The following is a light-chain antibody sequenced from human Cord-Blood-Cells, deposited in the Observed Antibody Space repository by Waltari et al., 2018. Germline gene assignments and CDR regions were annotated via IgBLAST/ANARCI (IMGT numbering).Light chain of an antibody. CDR3: QQYNSYSYT. CDR2: DAS. CDR1: QSISSW. J-gene: IGKJ2*01. Sequence: DIQITLSPSTLSASVADRVTITCRASQSISSWLAWYQPKPGKAPNLLIYDASSLESGVPSRFSGSGSGTEFTLTISSLQPDDFATYYCQQYNSYSYTFGQGTKLEIK. V-gene: IGKV1-5*01.